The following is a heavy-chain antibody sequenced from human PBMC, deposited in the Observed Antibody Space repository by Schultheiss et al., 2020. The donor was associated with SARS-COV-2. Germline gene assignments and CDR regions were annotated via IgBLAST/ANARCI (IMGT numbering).Heavy chain of an antibody. V-gene: IGHV4-59*01. Sequence: SETLSLTCTVSGGSISSYYWSWIRQPPGKGLEWIGYIYYSGSTYYNPSLKSRVTISVDTSKNQFSLKLSSVTAADTAVYYCARLNGYGFDYWGQGTLVTVSS. CDR2: IYYSGST. CDR1: GGSISSYY. J-gene: IGHJ4*02. CDR3: ARLNGYGFDY. D-gene: IGHD5-12*01.